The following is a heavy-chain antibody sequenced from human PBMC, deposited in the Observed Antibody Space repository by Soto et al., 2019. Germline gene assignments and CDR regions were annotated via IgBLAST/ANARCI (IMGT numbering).Heavy chain of an antibody. Sequence: EVQLLESGGGLLQPGGSLRLSCAASGFTFRSYAMSWVRQAPGKGLEWVSAIGGSSGSTDYADSVKGRFTISRDNSKKTLFLQMNSLRAEDTAVYYCAKDRSSTSCYAFDYWGQGTLVTVSS. V-gene: IGHV3-23*01. CDR3: AKDRSSTSCYAFDY. CDR2: IGGSSGST. J-gene: IGHJ4*02. D-gene: IGHD2-2*01. CDR1: GFTFRSYA.